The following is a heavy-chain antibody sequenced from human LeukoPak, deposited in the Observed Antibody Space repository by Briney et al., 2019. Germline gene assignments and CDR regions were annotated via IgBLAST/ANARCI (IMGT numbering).Heavy chain of an antibody. J-gene: IGHJ4*02. CDR3: ARDEILVANYYDSRSGFDY. CDR2: ISSSSSTI. CDR1: GFTFSSYS. Sequence: PGGSLRLSCAASGFTFSSYSMNWVRQAPGKGLEWVSYISSSSSTIYYADSVKGRFTISRDNAKNSLYLQMNSLRDEDTAVYYCARDEILVANYYDSRSGFDYWGQGTLVTVSS. D-gene: IGHD3-22*01. V-gene: IGHV3-48*02.